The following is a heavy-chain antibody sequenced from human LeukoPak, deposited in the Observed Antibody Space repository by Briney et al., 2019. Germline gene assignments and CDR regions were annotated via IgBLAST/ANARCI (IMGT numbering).Heavy chain of an antibody. J-gene: IGHJ4*02. Sequence: SGPTLVKPTQTLTLTCTFSGFSLSTSGVGVGWIRQPPGKALEWLALIYWDDDKRYSPSLKSRLTITKDTSKNRVVLTMTNMDPVDTATYYRAISRRGKIFDYWGQGTLVTVSS. V-gene: IGHV2-5*02. D-gene: IGHD3-16*01. CDR1: GFSLSTSGVG. CDR3: AISRRGKIFDY. CDR2: IYWDDDK.